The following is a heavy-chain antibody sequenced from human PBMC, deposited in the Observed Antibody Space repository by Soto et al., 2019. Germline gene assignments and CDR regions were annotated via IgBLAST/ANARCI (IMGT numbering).Heavy chain of an antibody. CDR1: GGSISSYY. V-gene: IGHV4-59*01. CDR2: IYYSGST. J-gene: IGHJ4*02. CDR3: ARGLGDFSFGY. Sequence: SETLSLTCTVSGGSISSYYWSWIRQPPGKGLEWIGYIYYSGSTNYNPSLKSRVTISVDTSKNQFSLKLSSVTAADTAVYYCARGLGDFSFGYWGQGTLVTVSS. D-gene: IGHD4-17*01.